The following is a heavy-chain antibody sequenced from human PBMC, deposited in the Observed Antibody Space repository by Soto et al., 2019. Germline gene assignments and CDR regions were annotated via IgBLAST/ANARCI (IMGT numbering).Heavy chain of an antibody. V-gene: IGHV1-2*04. J-gene: IGHJ6*02. D-gene: IGHD1-1*01. CDR2: INPNSGGT. CDR1: GYTFTRSG. Sequence: ASVKVSCKASGYTFTRSGISWVRQAPGQGLEWMGWINPNSGGTNYAQKFQGWVTMTRDTSISTAYMELSRLRSDGTAVYYCARSTGTTVWRYRTGMDVWGQGTTVTVSS. CDR3: ARSTGTTVWRYRTGMDV.